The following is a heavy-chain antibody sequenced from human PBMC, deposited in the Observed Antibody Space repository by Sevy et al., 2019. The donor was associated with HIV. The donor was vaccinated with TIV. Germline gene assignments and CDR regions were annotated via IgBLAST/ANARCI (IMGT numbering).Heavy chain of an antibody. V-gene: IGHV1-24*01. J-gene: IGHJ4*02. D-gene: IGHD3-22*01. CDR1: GYTLSQLS. CDR2: FDPEDGRT. CDR3: ATTKDYYDSSGYPFDY. Sequence: GPVKVSCKVSGYTLSQLSMHWVRQAPGKGLEWVGTFDPEDGRTIYAQKFQGRVTMTEDTSTDTAYMELNNLNSEDTAVYYCATTKDYYDSSGYPFDYWGQGTQVTVSS.